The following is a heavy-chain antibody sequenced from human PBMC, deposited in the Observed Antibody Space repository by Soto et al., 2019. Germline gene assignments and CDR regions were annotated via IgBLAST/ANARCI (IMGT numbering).Heavy chain of an antibody. CDR1: GFTFSSYG. CDR3: ARAYRVPTAMPNF. Sequence: GGSLRLSCVAAGFTFSSYGMHWVRQAPGKGLEWVAVIYSGGSTYYADSVKGRFTISRDISKNTLYLQMNSLRAEDTAVYYCARAYRVPTAMPNFWGQGTLVTVSS. D-gene: IGHD5-18*01. J-gene: IGHJ4*02. CDR2: IYSGGST. V-gene: IGHV3-NL1*01.